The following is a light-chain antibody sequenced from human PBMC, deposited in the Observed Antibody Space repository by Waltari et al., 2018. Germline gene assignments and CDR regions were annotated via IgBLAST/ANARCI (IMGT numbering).Light chain of an antibody. CDR2: VAS. J-gene: IGKJ1*01. CDR3: QHYVRLPAT. Sequence: IVLTQSPGTLSLSPGERATISCRASQSVSRSLAWYQQKPGQAPKLLINVASTRATGIPDRFTGSGSGTDFSLTISSLEPEYFAIYFCQHYVRLPATFGQGTKVEIK. CDR1: QSVSRS. V-gene: IGKV3-20*01.